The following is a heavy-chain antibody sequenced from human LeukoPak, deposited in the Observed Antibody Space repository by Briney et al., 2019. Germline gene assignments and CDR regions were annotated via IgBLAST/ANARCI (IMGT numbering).Heavy chain of an antibody. CDR1: GFTFSSYA. V-gene: IGHV3-64*01. J-gene: IGHJ4*02. Sequence: PGGSLRLSCAASGFTFSSYAMHWVRQAPGKGLEYVSAISSNGGSTYYANSVKGRFTISRDNSKNTLYLQMGSLRAEDMAVYYCARTRFLEGIPDYFDYWGQGTLVTVSS. CDR3: ARTRFLEGIPDYFDY. D-gene: IGHD3-3*01. CDR2: ISSNGGST.